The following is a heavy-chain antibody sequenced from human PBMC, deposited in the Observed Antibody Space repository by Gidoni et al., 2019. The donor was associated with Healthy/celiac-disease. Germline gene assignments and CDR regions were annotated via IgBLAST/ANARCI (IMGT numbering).Heavy chain of an antibody. Sequence: EVQLVESGGGLVQPGGSLRLSCAASGFTVSSNYMSWVRQAPGKGLEWVSVIYSGGSTYYADSVKGRFTISRDNSKNTLYLQMNSLRAEDTAVYYCARVYGSTSYYYGMDVWGQGTTVTVSS. V-gene: IGHV3-66*01. J-gene: IGHJ6*02. CDR2: IYSGGST. CDR3: ARVYGSTSYYYGMDV. CDR1: GFTVSSNY. D-gene: IGHD2-2*01.